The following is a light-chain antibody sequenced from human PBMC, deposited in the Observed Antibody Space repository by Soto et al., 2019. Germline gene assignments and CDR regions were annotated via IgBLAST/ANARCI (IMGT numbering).Light chain of an antibody. V-gene: IGKV3-15*01. CDR1: QSVSRI. CDR2: GAS. CDR3: QQYNNWLTWT. Sequence: EILMTQSPATLSLSPGERATLSCSASQSVSRILAGYQQKPGQAPRLLIYGASTRATGIPPTCSGSGYGTASTITISSVQPADFAVYYCQQYNNWLTWTFGQGTKVDIK. J-gene: IGKJ1*01.